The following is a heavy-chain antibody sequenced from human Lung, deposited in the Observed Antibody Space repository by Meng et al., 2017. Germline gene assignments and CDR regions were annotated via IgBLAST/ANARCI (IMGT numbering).Heavy chain of an antibody. CDR3: ARGGTVVNLGY. D-gene: IGHD4-23*01. V-gene: IGHV4-61*08. Sequence: VQLQAPDPVLVLPSDTLDLHRNVSGDSISSGGYQWSCIRQPPGKGLEWIGYVYSSGSNNYNPSLKSRVTISLDTSNNQFSLKLNSVTAADTAVYYCARGGTVVNLGYWGPGTLVTVSS. CDR2: VYSSGSN. J-gene: IGHJ4*02. CDR1: GDSISSGGYQ.